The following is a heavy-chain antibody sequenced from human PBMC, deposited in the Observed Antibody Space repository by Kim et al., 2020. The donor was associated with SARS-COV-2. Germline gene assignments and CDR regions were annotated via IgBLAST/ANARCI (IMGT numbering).Heavy chain of an antibody. J-gene: IGHJ5*02. CDR3: ARVRGTIFGVVIIGGWFDP. CDR2: INTNTGNP. Sequence: AAVKVSCKASGYTFTSYAMNWVRQAPGQGLAWMGWINTNTGNPTYAQGFTGRFVFSLDTSVSTAYLQISSLMAEDTAVYYCARVRGTIFGVVIIGGWFDPWGQGTLVTVSA. D-gene: IGHD3-3*01. V-gene: IGHV7-4-1*02. CDR1: GYTFTSYA.